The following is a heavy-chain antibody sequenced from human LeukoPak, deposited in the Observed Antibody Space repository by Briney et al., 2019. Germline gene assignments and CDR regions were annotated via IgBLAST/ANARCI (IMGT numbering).Heavy chain of an antibody. D-gene: IGHD2-8*02. CDR3: AKGGHGGVTRDLDY. J-gene: IGHJ4*02. CDR1: GFTFSSYA. Sequence: QTGGSLRLSCAASGFTFSSYAMSWVRQAPGKGLEWVSAISGSGGSTYYADSVKGRFTISRDNSKNTLYLQMNSLRAEDTAVYYCAKGGHGGVTRDLDYWGQGTLVTVSS. V-gene: IGHV3-23*01. CDR2: ISGSGGST.